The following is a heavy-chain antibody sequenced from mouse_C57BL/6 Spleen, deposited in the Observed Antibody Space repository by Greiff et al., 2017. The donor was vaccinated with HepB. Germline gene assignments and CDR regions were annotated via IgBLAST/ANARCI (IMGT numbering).Heavy chain of an antibody. CDR3: ARLPLYAMDY. CDR2: IYPGDGDT. V-gene: IGHV1-82*01. D-gene: IGHD6-1*01. J-gene: IGHJ4*01. CDR1: GYAFSSSW. Sequence: QVQLKQSGPELVKPGASVKISCKASGYAFSSSWMNWVKQRPGKGLEWIGRIYPGDGDTNYNGKFKGKATVTADKSSSTAYMQLSSLTSEDSAVYFCARLPLYAMDYWGQGTSVTVSS.